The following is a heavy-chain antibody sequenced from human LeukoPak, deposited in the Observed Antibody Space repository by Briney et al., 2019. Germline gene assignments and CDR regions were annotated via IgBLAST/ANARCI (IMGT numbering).Heavy chain of an antibody. CDR3: AKLGAEQFSAYFDY. Sequence: GGSLRLSCAASGFTFSSYWMSWVRQAPGKGLEWVAVISYDGSNKYYADSVKGRFTISRDNSKNTLYLQMNSLRAEDTAVYYCAKLGAEQFSAYFDYWGQGTLVTVSS. CDR1: GFTFSSYW. V-gene: IGHV3-30*18. J-gene: IGHJ4*02. CDR2: ISYDGSNK. D-gene: IGHD1-14*01.